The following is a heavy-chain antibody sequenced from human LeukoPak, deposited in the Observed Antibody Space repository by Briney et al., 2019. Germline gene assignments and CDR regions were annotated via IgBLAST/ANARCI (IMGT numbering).Heavy chain of an antibody. CDR3: ARDRQYSGHDPWSGFDS. Sequence: GGSLRLSCAASGFAFDMYSINWVRQPPGKGLEWVSTIGISGLTYYTDSVRGRFTISRDSPKNSIYLQMNSLRAEDTAVYYCARDRQYSGHDPWSGFDSWGQGTLVAVSS. D-gene: IGHD5-12*01. V-gene: IGHV3-21*06. CDR1: GFAFDMYS. J-gene: IGHJ4*02. CDR2: IGISGLT.